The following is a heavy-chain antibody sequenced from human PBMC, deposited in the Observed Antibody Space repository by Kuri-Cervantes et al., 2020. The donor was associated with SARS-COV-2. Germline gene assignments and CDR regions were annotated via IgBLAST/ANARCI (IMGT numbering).Heavy chain of an antibody. D-gene: IGHD2-2*01. CDR1: GFTFSDYY. Sequence: GESLKISCAISGFTFSDYYMSWIRQAPGKGLEWVSYISSRGGAVKDYAHSVKGRFTISRDNTRGSVYLQMDSLRAEDTAVYYCARESRINYYYGMDVWGQGTTDTVSS. CDR3: ARESRINYYYGMDV. V-gene: IGHV3-11*01. CDR2: ISSRGGAV. J-gene: IGHJ6*02.